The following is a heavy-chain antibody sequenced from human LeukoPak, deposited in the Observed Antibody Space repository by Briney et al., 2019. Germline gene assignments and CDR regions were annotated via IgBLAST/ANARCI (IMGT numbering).Heavy chain of an antibody. CDR1: GYTFTTYD. CDR3: ARVYGPIDC. D-gene: IGHD2-8*01. J-gene: IGHJ4*02. V-gene: IGHV1-8*01. CDR2: MNPKSGNS. Sequence: ASVKVSCKTSGYTFTTYDINWVRQATGQGLEWMGWMNPKSGNSGYAQKFQGRVTMTRDTSISTAYMELSSLTSEDTAVYYCARVYGPIDCWGQGTLVTVSS.